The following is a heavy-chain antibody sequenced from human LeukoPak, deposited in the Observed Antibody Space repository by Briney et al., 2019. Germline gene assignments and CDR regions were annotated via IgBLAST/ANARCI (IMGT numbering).Heavy chain of an antibody. CDR3: ARAPDILTGYSD. V-gene: IGHV1-2*02. CDR1: GYTFTSYY. CDR2: INPNSGGT. D-gene: IGHD3-9*01. Sequence: ASVKVSCKASGYTFTSYYMHWVRQAPGQGLEWMGWINPNSGGTNYAQKFQGRVTMTRDTSISTAYMELSRLRSDDTAVYYCARAPDILTGYSDWGQGTLVTVSS. J-gene: IGHJ4*02.